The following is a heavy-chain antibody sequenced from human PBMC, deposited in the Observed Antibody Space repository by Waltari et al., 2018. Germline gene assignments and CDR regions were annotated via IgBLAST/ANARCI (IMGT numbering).Heavy chain of an antibody. CDR1: GFTFSSYS. D-gene: IGHD4-17*01. Sequence: EVQLVESGGGLVKPGGSLRLSCAASGFTFSSYSMNWVRQAPGKGLEWVSSISSRSSYISYADSVKGRFTISRDNAKNSLYLQMNSLRAEDTAVYYCARGYMTTVTTLGYWGQGTLVTVSS. J-gene: IGHJ4*02. V-gene: IGHV3-21*01. CDR3: ARGYMTTVTTLGY. CDR2: ISSRSSYI.